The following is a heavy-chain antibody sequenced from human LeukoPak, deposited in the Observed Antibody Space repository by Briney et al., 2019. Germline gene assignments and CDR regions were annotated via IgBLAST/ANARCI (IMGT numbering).Heavy chain of an antibody. CDR3: ARSQPTYSSSWYGYFDY. Sequence: SETLSLTCAVYGGSFSGYYWSWIRQPPGKGLEWIGEINHSGSTNYNPSLKSRVTISVDTSKNQFSLKLSSVTAADTAVYYCARSQPTYSSSWYGYFDYWGQGTLVTVSS. D-gene: IGHD6-13*01. J-gene: IGHJ4*02. V-gene: IGHV4-34*01. CDR1: GGSFSGYY. CDR2: INHSGST.